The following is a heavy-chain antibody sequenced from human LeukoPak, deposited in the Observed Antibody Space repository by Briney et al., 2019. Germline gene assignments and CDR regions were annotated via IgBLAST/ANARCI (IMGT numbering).Heavy chain of an antibody. CDR2: MNPNSGNT. Sequence: ASVTVSCKASGYTFTSYDINWVRQAPGQGLEWMGWMNPNSGNTGYAQKFQGRVTMTRNTSISTAYMELSRLRSDDTAVYYCARGDYYDSSGYPYWGQGTLVTVSS. CDR1: GYTFTSYD. CDR3: ARGDYYDSSGYPY. D-gene: IGHD3-22*01. V-gene: IGHV1-8*01. J-gene: IGHJ4*02.